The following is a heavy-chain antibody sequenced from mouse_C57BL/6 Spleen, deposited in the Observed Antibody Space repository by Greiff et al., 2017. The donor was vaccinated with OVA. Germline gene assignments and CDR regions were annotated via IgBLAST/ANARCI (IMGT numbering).Heavy chain of an antibody. Sequence: EVKLVESGEGLVKPGGSLKLSCAASGFTFSSYAMSWVRQTPEKRLEWVAYISSGGDYISYADTVKGRFTISRDTARNTLYLKMSSLKSEDTAMDYCTRASYPYAMDYWGQGTSVTVSS. CDR3: TRASYPYAMDY. D-gene: IGHD2-10*01. J-gene: IGHJ4*01. CDR1: GFTFSSYA. CDR2: ISSGGDYI. V-gene: IGHV5-9-1*02.